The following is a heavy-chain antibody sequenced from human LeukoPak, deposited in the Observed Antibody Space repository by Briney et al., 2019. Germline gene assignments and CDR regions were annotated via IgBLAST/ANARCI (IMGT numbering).Heavy chain of an antibody. J-gene: IGHJ4*02. D-gene: IGHD1-26*01. V-gene: IGHV3-30*18. CDR2: ISYDGSNK. CDR3: AKVHLWELLDY. CDR1: GFTFSSYG. Sequence: GRSLRLSCAASGFTFSSYGMHWVRQAPGKGLEWVAVISYDGSNKYYADSVKGRFTISRDNSKNTLYLQMNSLRAEDTAVHYCAKVHLWELLDYWGQGTLVTVSS.